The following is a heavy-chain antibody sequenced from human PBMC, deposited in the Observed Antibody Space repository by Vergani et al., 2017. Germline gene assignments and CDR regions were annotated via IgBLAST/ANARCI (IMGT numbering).Heavy chain of an antibody. J-gene: IGHJ2*01. Sequence: EVQLVESGGGLVQPGGSLKLSCAASGFTFSGSAMHWVRQASGKGLEWVGRIRSKANSYATAYAASVKGRFTISRDDSKNTAYLQMNSLRAEDTALYYCVKDIAASGNYWYFDLWGRGTLVTVSS. CDR1: GFTFSGSA. D-gene: IGHD6-13*01. V-gene: IGHV3-73*01. CDR2: IRSKANSYAT. CDR3: VKDIAASGNYWYFDL.